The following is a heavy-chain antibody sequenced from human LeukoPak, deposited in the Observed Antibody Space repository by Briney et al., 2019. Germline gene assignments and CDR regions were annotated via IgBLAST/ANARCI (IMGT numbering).Heavy chain of an antibody. J-gene: IGHJ5*02. CDR3: AREATMVRGVSWFDP. CDR1: GGSISSGGYY. Sequence: SETLSLTCTVSGGSISSGGYYWSWIRQPPGKGLEWIAYIYYSGSTNYNPSLKSRVTISVDTSKNQFSLKLNSVTAADTAMYYCAREATMVRGVSWFDPWGQGTLVTVSS. CDR2: IYYSGST. D-gene: IGHD3-10*01. V-gene: IGHV4-61*08.